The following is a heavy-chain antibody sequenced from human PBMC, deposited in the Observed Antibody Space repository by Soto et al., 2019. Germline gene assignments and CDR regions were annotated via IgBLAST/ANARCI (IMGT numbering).Heavy chain of an antibody. CDR1: GFLFRNYA. CDR3: AREPYGGYIFDS. CDR2: ISFDGANI. V-gene: IGHV3-30-3*01. D-gene: IGHD5-12*01. J-gene: IGHJ4*02. Sequence: QVQLVESGGGVVQPGTSLRLSCAASGFLFRNYAMHWVRQSPAKGLEWLAVISFDGANIFYAGAAKGRFTISRDNSKQTLYLQLDSLRPDDTGVYFCAREPYGGYIFDSWGQGTQVTLSS.